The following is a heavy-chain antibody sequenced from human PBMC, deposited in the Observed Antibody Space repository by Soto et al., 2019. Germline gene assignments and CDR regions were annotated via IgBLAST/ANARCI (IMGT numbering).Heavy chain of an antibody. V-gene: IGHV1-46*01. CDR2: FNPTGDAA. J-gene: IGHJ6*02. CDR1: GYTFTSYY. D-gene: IGHD1-26*01. CDR3: ARGGRIANTGIGYYYYHGMDV. Sequence: QVQLVQSGAEVKKPGASVKASCKASGYTFTSYYLHWVRQAPGQGLEWMGIFNPTGDAASYAQKLQGRVTMTRDTSTGTAYMELGSLRSEDTAVYYCARGGRIANTGIGYYYYHGMDVWGQGTTVTVSS.